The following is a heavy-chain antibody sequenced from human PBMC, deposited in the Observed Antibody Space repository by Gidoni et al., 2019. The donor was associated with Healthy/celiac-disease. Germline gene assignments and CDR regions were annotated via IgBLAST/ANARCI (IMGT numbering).Heavy chain of an antibody. D-gene: IGHD5-12*01. J-gene: IGHJ4*02. Sequence: QLQLQESGPGLVTPSDTLSLTCTVSGGSISSSSYYWGWLRQPPGKGLEWIGSIYYSGSTYYNPSLKSRVTISVDTSKNQFSLKLSSVTAADTAVYYCARHARTVEMATGVDYWGQGTLVTVSS. CDR1: GGSISSSSYY. V-gene: IGHV4-39*01. CDR2: IYYSGST. CDR3: ARHARTVEMATGVDY.